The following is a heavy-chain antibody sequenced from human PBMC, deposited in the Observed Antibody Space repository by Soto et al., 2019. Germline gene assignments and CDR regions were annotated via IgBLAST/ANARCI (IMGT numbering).Heavy chain of an antibody. CDR3: ARDSQLAL. D-gene: IGHD3-16*02. V-gene: IGHV1-18*01. Sequence: LVQSGPEVKTSGASVKDSCKASGYTFINYGVSWVRQAPGQRLEWMGWFNPLNGNTNSTQKFQGRVGMTTDASTPTAHMQLRSLSSDDTALFYCARDSQLALWGQGPLVSVSS. J-gene: IGHJ4*02. CDR1: GYTFINYG. CDR2: FNPLNGNT.